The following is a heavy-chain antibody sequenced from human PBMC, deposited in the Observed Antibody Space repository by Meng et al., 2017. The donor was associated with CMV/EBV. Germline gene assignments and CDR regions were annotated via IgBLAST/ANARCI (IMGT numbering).Heavy chain of an antibody. CDR2: IYPGDSDT. D-gene: IGHD1-7*01. CDR1: GYSFTSYW. Sequence: GGSLRLSFKGSGYSFTSYWIGWVRQMPGKGLEWMGIIYPGDSDTRYSPSFQGQVTISADKSISTAYLQWSSLKASDTAMYYCARRDGIGTTAYFDYWGQGTLVTVSS. CDR3: ARRDGIGTTAYFDY. V-gene: IGHV5-51*01. J-gene: IGHJ4*02.